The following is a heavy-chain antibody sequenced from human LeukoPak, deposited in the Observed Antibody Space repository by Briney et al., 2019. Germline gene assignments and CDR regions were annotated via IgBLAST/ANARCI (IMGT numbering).Heavy chain of an antibody. V-gene: IGHV3-30*03. D-gene: IGHD3-22*01. J-gene: IGHJ4*02. Sequence: GGSLRLSCAASGFTFSSYGMHWVRQAPGKGLEWVAVISYDGSNKYYADSVKGRFTISRDNSKNTLYLQMNSLRAEDTAVYYCASTACDSSGLCLDYWGQGTLVTVSS. CDR1: GFTFSSYG. CDR3: ASTACDSSGLCLDY. CDR2: ISYDGSNK.